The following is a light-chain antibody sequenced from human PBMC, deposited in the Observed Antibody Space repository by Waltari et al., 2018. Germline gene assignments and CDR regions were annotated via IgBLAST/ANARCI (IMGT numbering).Light chain of an antibody. CDR3: CSYAGSITFWV. V-gene: IGLV2-11*01. CDR2: DVT. J-gene: IGLJ3*02. CDR1: SSDVGGYNY. Sequence: QSALTQPRSVSGSPGQSVTISCTGTSSDVGGYNYVSWYQHHPGKAPKLIIYDVTRRPSGGPDRFSASKSDNTASLPISGLQAEDEADYSCCSYAGSITFWVFGGGTKLTVL.